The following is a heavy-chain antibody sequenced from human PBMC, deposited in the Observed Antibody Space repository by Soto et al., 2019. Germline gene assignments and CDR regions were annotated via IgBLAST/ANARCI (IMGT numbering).Heavy chain of an antibody. Sequence: GGSLRLSCAASGFTFSSYWMHWVRQAPGKGLLCVSRINSDGSSTSYADSVKGRFTISRDNAKNTLYLQMNSLRAEDTAVYYCAREYSSSWSRGGWFDPWGQGTLVTVSS. CDR1: GFTFSSYW. D-gene: IGHD6-13*01. V-gene: IGHV3-74*01. CDR3: AREYSSSWSRGGWFDP. J-gene: IGHJ5*02. CDR2: INSDGSST.